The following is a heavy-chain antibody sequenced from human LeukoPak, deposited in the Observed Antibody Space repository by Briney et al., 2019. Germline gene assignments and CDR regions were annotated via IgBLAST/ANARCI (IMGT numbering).Heavy chain of an antibody. D-gene: IGHD3-22*01. J-gene: IGHJ4*02. Sequence: GGSLRLSCAASGFTFSSYAMSWVRQAPGKGLELVSAISGSGGSTYYADSVKGRFTISRDNSKNTLYLQMNSLSAEDTAVYYCAKDHYYDSSGSGIYWGQGTLVTVSS. CDR1: GFTFSSYA. CDR2: ISGSGGST. CDR3: AKDHYYDSSGSGIY. V-gene: IGHV3-23*01.